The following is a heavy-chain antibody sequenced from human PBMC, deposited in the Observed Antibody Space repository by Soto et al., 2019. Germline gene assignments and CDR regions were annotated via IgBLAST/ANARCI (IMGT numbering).Heavy chain of an antibody. CDR2: IVVGSGNT. Sequence: QMQLVQSGPEVKKPGTSVKVSCKASGFTFTSSAVQWVRQARGQRLEWIGWIVVGSGNTNYAQKFQERVTITRDMSTSTAYMELSSLRSEDTAVYYCAAEGDHGYSHGYDWFDPWGQGTLVTVSS. CDR3: AAEGDHGYSHGYDWFDP. J-gene: IGHJ5*02. D-gene: IGHD5-18*01. V-gene: IGHV1-58*01. CDR1: GFTFTSSA.